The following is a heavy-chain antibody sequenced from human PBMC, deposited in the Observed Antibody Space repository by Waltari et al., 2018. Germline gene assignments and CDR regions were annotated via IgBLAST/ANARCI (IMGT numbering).Heavy chain of an antibody. J-gene: IGHJ3*01. Sequence: QVHLVQSGAEVKKPGASVTVSCKASGYTFTGHVIHCVRQAPGQGLEWVGSVNPNTGDTYSAQKFEGRVTMTRDTSISTAYLDLSRLTSDDTAVYYCARVLYDFWGGYHPNDVFDFWGQGTVVIVSS. D-gene: IGHD3-3*01. CDR3: ARVLYDFWGGYHPNDVFDF. CDR2: VNPNTGDT. CDR1: GYTFTGHV. V-gene: IGHV1-2*02.